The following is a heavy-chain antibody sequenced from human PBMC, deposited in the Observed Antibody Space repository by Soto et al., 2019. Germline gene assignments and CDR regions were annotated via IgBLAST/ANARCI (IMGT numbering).Heavy chain of an antibody. V-gene: IGHV4-34*01. CDR3: ARGQLPPARIWGSYRGLDAFDI. D-gene: IGHD3-16*02. CDR1: GGSFSGYY. Sequence: SETLSLTCAVYGGSFSGYYWSWIRQPPGKGLEWIGEINHSGSTNYNPSLKSRVTLSVDTSKNQFSLKLSSVTAADTAVYYCARGQLPPARIWGSYRGLDAFDIWGQGTMVTVSS. J-gene: IGHJ3*02. CDR2: INHSGST.